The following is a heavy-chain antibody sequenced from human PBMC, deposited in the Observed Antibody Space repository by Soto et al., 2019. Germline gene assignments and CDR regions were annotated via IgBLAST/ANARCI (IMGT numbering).Heavy chain of an antibody. CDR1: GYTFTSYY. CDR2: INPSGGST. J-gene: IGHJ4*02. CDR3: ASNLGHYYDSSGYRWDY. D-gene: IGHD3-22*01. Sequence: ASVKVSCKASGYTFTSYYMHWVRQAPGQGLEWMGIINPSGGSTSYAQKFQGRVTMTRDTSTSTVYMELSSLRSEDTAVYYCASNLGHYYDSSGYRWDYWGQGTLVTVSS. V-gene: IGHV1-46*01.